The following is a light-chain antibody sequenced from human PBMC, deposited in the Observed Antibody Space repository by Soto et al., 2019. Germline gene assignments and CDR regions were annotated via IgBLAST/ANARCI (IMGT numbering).Light chain of an antibody. CDR3: QQFNTSPWT. V-gene: IGKV1-5*03. Sequence: DIQMTQSPSTLSASVGDRVTITCRASQSISSWLAWYQQKPGRAPKLLIYKASSLESGVPSRFSGSGSGTEFTLTISSLQPDDFATYYYQQFNTSPWTFGQGTKVEIK. CDR2: KAS. J-gene: IGKJ1*01. CDR1: QSISSW.